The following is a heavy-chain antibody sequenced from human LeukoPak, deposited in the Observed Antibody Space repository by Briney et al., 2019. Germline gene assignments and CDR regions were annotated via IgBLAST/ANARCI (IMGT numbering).Heavy chain of an antibody. J-gene: IGHJ2*01. CDR2: IIPILGIA. D-gene: IGHD3-22*01. V-gene: IGHV1-69*04. CDR1: GGTFSSYA. Sequence: GASVKVSCKASGGTFSSYAISWVRQAPGQGLEWMGRIIPILGIANYAQKFQGRVTITADKSTSTAYMELSSLGSEDTAVYYCARDLAPVVVDSYWYFDLWGRGTLVTVSS. CDR3: ARDLAPVVVDSYWYFDL.